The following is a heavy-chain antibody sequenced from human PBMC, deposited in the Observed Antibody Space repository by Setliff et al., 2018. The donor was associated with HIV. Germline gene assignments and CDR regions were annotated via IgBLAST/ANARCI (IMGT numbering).Heavy chain of an antibody. Sequence: TLSLTCTVSGDSINSGTYYWSWIRQPAGKGLEWIGYIHHSGGTQYNPSLKSRVTISVATSKNQFSLKLNSVTTADTAVYYCARSRTSSGYYGVTGYGMDVWGQGTTVTVSS. D-gene: IGHD3-22*01. V-gene: IGHV4-61*10. CDR2: IHHSGGT. J-gene: IGHJ6*02. CDR3: ARSRTSSGYYGVTGYGMDV. CDR1: GDSINSGTYY.